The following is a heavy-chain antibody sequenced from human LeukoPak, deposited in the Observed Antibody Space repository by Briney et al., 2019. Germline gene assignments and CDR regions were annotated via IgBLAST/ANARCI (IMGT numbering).Heavy chain of an antibody. J-gene: IGHJ4*02. CDR1: GFSITDYY. D-gene: IGHD1-26*01. Sequence: GGSLGLSCVASGFSITDYYMGWVRQAPGKGLEWLSYISGRSNDINYADSVKGRFTISRDNSKNTLYLQMNSLRAEDTAVYYCAKDPLLLSGSPSLGDYWGQGTLVTVSS. CDR2: ISGRSNDI. CDR3: AKDPLLLSGSPSLGDY. V-gene: IGHV3-11*06.